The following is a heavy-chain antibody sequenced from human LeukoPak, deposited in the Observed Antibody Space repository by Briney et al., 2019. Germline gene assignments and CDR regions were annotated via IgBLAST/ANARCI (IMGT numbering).Heavy chain of an antibody. D-gene: IGHD2-15*01. CDR2: INPSGGST. V-gene: IGHV1-46*01. J-gene: IGHJ6*02. CDR3: ARVSGYCSGGSCYGLPSHGMDV. CDR1: GYTFTSYY. Sequence: ASVKVSCKASGYTFTSYYMNWLRQAPGQGLEWMGIINPSGGSTSYAQKFQGRVTMTRDTSTSTVYMELRSLRSEDTAVYYCARVSGYCSGGSCYGLPSHGMDVWGQGTTVTVSS.